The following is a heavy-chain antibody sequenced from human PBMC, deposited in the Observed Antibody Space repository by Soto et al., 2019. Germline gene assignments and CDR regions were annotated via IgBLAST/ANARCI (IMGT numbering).Heavy chain of an antibody. CDR3: ARDGYYDSSGYYPNYYYYYGMDC. CDR1: GGTFSSYA. V-gene: IGHV1-69*13. D-gene: IGHD3-22*01. CDR2: IIPIFGTA. Sequence: ASVKVSCKASGGTFSSYAISWVRQAPGQGLEWMGGIIPIFGTANYAQKFQGRVTITADESTSTAYMELSSLRSEDTAVYYCARDGYYDSSGYYPNYYYYYGMDCWGQGTTVTVSS. J-gene: IGHJ6*02.